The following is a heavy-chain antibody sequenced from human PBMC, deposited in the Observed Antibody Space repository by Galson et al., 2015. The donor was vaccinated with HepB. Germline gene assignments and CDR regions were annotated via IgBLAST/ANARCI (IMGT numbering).Heavy chain of an antibody. CDR1: GHSFTDYW. V-gene: IGHV5-51*03. CDR3: ASGPLGSRDSFDI. D-gene: IGHD1-26*01. Sequence: QSGAEVKKPGESLRISCTGSGHSFTDYWIGWVRQMPGEGLEWMGIISPDASDIRYRPSFQGQVTISADKSIITAYLQWSSLKASDTAIYYCASGPLGSRDSFDIWGQGTMVTVSS. J-gene: IGHJ3*02. CDR2: ISPDASDI.